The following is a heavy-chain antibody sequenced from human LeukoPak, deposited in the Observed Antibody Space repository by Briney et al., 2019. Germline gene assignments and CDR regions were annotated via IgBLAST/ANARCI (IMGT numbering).Heavy chain of an antibody. CDR1: GYTFTSYY. CDR2: INPSGGST. V-gene: IGHV1-46*01. J-gene: IGHJ4*02. CDR3: ARGGCSGGSCYSAPDAPYFDY. Sequence: GASVKVSCKASGYTFTSYYMHWVRQAPGQGLEWMGIINPSGGSTSYAQKFQGRVTMTRDMSTSTVYMELSSLRSEDTAVYYCARGGCSGGSCYSAPDAPYFDYWGQGTLVTVSS. D-gene: IGHD2-15*01.